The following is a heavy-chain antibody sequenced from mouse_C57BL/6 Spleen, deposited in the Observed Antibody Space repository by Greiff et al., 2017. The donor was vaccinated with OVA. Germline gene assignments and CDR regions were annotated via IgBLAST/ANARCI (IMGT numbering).Heavy chain of an antibody. CDR2: IDPSDSET. J-gene: IGHJ1*03. CDR3: ARKTTVVAKGYFDV. V-gene: IGHV1-52*01. Sequence: QVQLQQPGAELVRPGSSVKLSCKASVYTFTRYWMHWVKQRPIQGLEWIGNIDPSDSETHYNQKFKDKATLTVDKSSRTAYMQLSSLTSEDSAVYYCARKTTVVAKGYFDVWGTGTTVTVSS. D-gene: IGHD1-1*01. CDR1: VYTFTRYW.